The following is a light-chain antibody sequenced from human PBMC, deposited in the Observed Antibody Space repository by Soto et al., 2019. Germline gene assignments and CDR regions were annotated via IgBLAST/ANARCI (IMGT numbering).Light chain of an antibody. CDR1: SSDVGGYNY. CDR2: EVS. CDR3: SSYTSSSTRV. Sequence: QSVLTQPASVSGSPGQSITISCTGTSSDVGGYNYVSWYQQHLGKAPKLMIYEVSNRPSGVSNRFSGSKSGNTASLTISGLQAENEADYYCSSYTSSSTRVFGTGTKVTVL. J-gene: IGLJ1*01. V-gene: IGLV2-14*01.